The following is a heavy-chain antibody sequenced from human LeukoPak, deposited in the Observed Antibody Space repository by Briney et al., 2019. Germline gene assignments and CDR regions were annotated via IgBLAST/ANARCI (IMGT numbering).Heavy chain of an antibody. D-gene: IGHD5-12*01. Sequence: SVKVSCKASGATFSSYAISWVRQAPGQGLEWMGGIIPIFDPANYAEKFQGRVTITRNTSISTAYMELSSLRSEDTAVYYCAREGDSGYDPQFDYWGQGTLVTVSS. CDR1: GATFSSYA. V-gene: IGHV1-69*05. CDR3: AREGDSGYDPQFDY. CDR2: IIPIFDPA. J-gene: IGHJ4*02.